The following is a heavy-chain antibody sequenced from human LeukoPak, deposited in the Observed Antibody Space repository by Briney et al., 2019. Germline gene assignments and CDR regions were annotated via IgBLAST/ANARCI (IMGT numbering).Heavy chain of an antibody. V-gene: IGHV4-39*07. CDR1: GGSISSSSYY. CDR3: ARAEGPRFDY. Sequence: PSETLSLTCTVSGGSISSSSYYWGWIRQPPGKGLEWIGSIYYSGSTNYNPSLKSRVTISVDTSKNQFSLKLSSVTAADTAVYYCARAEGPRFDYWGQGTLVTVSS. CDR2: IYYSGST. J-gene: IGHJ4*02.